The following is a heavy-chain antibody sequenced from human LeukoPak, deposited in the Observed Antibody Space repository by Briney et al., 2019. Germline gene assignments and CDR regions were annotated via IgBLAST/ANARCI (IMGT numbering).Heavy chain of an antibody. J-gene: IGHJ4*02. CDR1: GGSFSGYS. V-gene: IGHV3-66*04. CDR2: IYSGDTT. CDR3: ARRGYGDYAPFDY. Sequence: ETLSLTCAVYGGSFSGYSWSWIRQPPEKGLEWVSFIYSGDTTYYADSVKGRFTISRDNSKNTLYLQMNSLRAEDTAVYYCARRGYGDYAPFDYWGQGTLVTVSS. D-gene: IGHD4-17*01.